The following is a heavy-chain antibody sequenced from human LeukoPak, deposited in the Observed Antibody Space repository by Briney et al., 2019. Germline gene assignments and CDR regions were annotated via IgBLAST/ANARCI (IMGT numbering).Heavy chain of an antibody. CDR2: IIPIFGTA. J-gene: IGHJ4*02. CDR3: ARGRSWIQLWFPFDY. Sequence: SVKVSCKASGGTFSSYAISWVRQAPGQGLEWMGGIIPIFGTANYAQKFQGRVTITRNTSISTAYMELSSLRSEDTAVYYCARGRSWIQLWFPFDYWGQGTLVTVSS. V-gene: IGHV1-69*05. CDR1: GGTFSSYA. D-gene: IGHD5-18*01.